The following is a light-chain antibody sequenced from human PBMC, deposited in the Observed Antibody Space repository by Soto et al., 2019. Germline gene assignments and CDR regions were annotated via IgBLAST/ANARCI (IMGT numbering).Light chain of an antibody. J-gene: IGKJ1*01. CDR3: QQYNNWPLT. Sequence: EIVMTQSPTTLSVSPGERATLSCRARQSVSSNLAWYQQKPGQAPRLLIYGASTRATGIPARFSGSGSGTEFTLTISSLQSEDFAVYYCQQYNNWPLTFGQGTKVEIK. CDR2: GAS. CDR1: QSVSSN. V-gene: IGKV3-15*01.